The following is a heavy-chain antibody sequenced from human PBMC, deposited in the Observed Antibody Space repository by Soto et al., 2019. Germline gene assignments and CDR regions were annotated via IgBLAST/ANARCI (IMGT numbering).Heavy chain of an antibody. CDR1: GGTFSSYT. Sequence: QVQLVQSGAEVKKPGSSVKVSCKASGGTFSSYTISWVRQAPGQGLEWMGRIIPILGIANYAQKFQGRVTITADKSTSTAYMELSSLRSEDTAVYYCARDLLAYCSSTSCFWFDPWGQGTLVTVSS. J-gene: IGHJ5*02. D-gene: IGHD2-2*01. CDR3: ARDLLAYCSSTSCFWFDP. V-gene: IGHV1-69*08. CDR2: IIPILGIA.